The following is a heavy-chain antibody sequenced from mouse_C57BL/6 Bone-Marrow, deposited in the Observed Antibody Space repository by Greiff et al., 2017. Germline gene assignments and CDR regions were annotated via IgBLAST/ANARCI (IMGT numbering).Heavy chain of an antibody. CDR2: MHPNGGSP. J-gene: IGHJ4*01. CDR1: GYTFTNYW. V-gene: IGHV1-64*01. CDR3: ARSYDYDDYTMDY. D-gene: IGHD2-4*01. Sequence: QVQLQQPGAELVKPGASVKLSCKASGYTFTNYWMHWVKQRPGQGLEWIGMMHPNGGSPDYNEKFKSEATLSVDKSSRTAYMESSSLTSEDSAVYYCARSYDYDDYTMDYWGQGTSVTVSS.